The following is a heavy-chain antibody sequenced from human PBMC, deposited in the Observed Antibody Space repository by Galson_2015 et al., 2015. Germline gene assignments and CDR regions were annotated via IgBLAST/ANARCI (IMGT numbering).Heavy chain of an antibody. CDR3: ANNSGDTAMDQNYWYFDL. Sequence: QVQLQESGPGLVQPSETLSLTCTVSGGSISSGGYYWSWIRQHPGKGLEWIGYIYYSGSTYYNPSLKSRVTISVDTSKNQFSLKLSSVTAADTAVYYCANNSGDTAMDQNYWYFDLWGRGTLVTVSS. V-gene: IGHV4-31*03. CDR2: IYYSGST. CDR1: GGSISSGGYY. D-gene: IGHD5-18*01. J-gene: IGHJ2*01.